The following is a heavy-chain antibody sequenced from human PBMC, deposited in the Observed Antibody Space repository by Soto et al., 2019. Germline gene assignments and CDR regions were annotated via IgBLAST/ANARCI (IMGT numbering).Heavy chain of an antibody. Sequence: SETLSLTCAVSGGSISSSYYWGWIRQPPGKGLECIGSIYYSGSTYYNPSLKSRVTISVDTSKNQFSLKLSSVTAADTAVYYCARHAVEMATITYFDYWGQGTLVTVSS. CDR3: ARHAVEMATITYFDY. CDR2: IYYSGST. D-gene: IGHD5-12*01. CDR1: GGSISSSYY. V-gene: IGHV4-39*01. J-gene: IGHJ4*02.